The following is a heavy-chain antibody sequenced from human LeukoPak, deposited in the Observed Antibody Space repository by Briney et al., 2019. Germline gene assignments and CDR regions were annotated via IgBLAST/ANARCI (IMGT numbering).Heavy chain of an antibody. Sequence: TSETLSLTCAVYGGSFSGYYWSWIRQPPGKGLEWIGEINHSGSTNYNPSLKSRVTISVDTSKNQFSLKLSSVTAADTAVYYCARIVPPSTTVVRRYWFDPWGQGTLVTVSS. CDR1: GGSFSGYY. V-gene: IGHV4-34*01. J-gene: IGHJ5*02. D-gene: IGHD4-23*01. CDR3: ARIVPPSTTVVRRYWFDP. CDR2: INHSGST.